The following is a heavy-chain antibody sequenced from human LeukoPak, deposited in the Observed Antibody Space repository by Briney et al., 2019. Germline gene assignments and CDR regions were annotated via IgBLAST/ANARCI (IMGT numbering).Heavy chain of an antibody. CDR1: GFTFSDYY. J-gene: IGHJ4*02. CDR3: ARGRGITIFGIPYSFDY. Sequence: PGGSLRLSCAASGFTFSDYYMSWIRQAPGKGLEWVSYISSSASAIYYADSVKGRFTISRDDAKNSLYLQMNSLRAEDTALCYCARGRGITIFGIPYSFDYWGQGTLVTVSS. CDR2: ISSSASAI. V-gene: IGHV3-11*04. D-gene: IGHD3-3*01.